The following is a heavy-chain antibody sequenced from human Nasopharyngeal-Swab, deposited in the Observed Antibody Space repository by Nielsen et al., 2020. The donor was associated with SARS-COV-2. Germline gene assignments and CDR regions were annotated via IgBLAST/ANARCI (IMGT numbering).Heavy chain of an antibody. CDR2: ISWNSGSI. D-gene: IGHD3-3*01. V-gene: IGHV3-9*01. CDR3: AKLGGLYDFWSSYYDYMDV. CDR1: GFTFDDYA. J-gene: IGHJ6*03. Sequence: GGSLRLSCAASGFTFDDYAMHWVRHAPGKGLEWVSGISWNSGSIGYADSVKGRFTISRDNAKNSLYLQMNSLRAEDTALYYCAKLGGLYDFWSSYYDYMDVWGKGTTVTVSS.